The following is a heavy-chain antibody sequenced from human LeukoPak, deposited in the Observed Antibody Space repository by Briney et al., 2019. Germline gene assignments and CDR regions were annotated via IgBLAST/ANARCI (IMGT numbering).Heavy chain of an antibody. Sequence: GGSLRLSCADSGFTFDDYGMSWVRQAPGKGLEWVSCISTSSSYVYYADSVKGRFTISRDDAKNSLYLQMNSLRAEDTAVYYCARTPGIAVASYYFDHWGQGTLVTVSS. CDR1: GFTFDDYG. CDR3: ARTPGIAVASYYFDH. V-gene: IGHV3-21*01. J-gene: IGHJ4*02. D-gene: IGHD6-19*01. CDR2: ISTSSSYV.